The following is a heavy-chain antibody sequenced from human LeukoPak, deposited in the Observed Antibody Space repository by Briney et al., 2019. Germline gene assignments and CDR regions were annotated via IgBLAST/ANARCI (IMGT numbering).Heavy chain of an antibody. V-gene: IGHV1-18*04. CDR3: ARDYGDYGTLDY. CDR1: GYTFTSYG. Sequence: ASVKVSCKASGYTFTSYGISWVRQAPGQGLEWMGWISAYNGNTNYAQKLQGRVTMTTDTSTSTVYMELRSLRSDDTAVYYCARDYGDYGTLDYWGQGTLVTVSS. CDR2: ISAYNGNT. D-gene: IGHD4-17*01. J-gene: IGHJ4*02.